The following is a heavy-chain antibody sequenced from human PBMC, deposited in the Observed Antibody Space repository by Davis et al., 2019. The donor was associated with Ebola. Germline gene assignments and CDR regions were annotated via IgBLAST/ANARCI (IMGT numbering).Heavy chain of an antibody. Sequence: ESLKISCAASGFTFSNAWMSWVRQAPGKGLEWIGEINHSGSTNYNPSLKSRVTISVDTSKNQFSLKLSSVTAADTAVYYCARGYPRYSYHGRRWFDPWGQGTLVTVSS. CDR1: GFTFSNAW. D-gene: IGHD5-18*01. CDR3: ARGYPRYSYHGRRWFDP. CDR2: INHSGST. J-gene: IGHJ5*02. V-gene: IGHV4-34*01.